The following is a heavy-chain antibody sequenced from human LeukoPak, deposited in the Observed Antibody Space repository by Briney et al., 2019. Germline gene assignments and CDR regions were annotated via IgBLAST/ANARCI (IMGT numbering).Heavy chain of an antibody. CDR1: GGSISSGGYY. J-gene: IGHJ3*02. V-gene: IGHV4-31*03. CDR3: ARQNAIYDSSGYPTYAFDM. Sequence: SQTLSLTCTVSGGSISSGGYYWSWIRQHPGKGLEWIGYIYYSGSTYYNPSLKSRVTISVDTSKNQFSLKLSSVTAADTALYYCARQNAIYDSSGYPTYAFDMWGQGTMVTVSS. D-gene: IGHD3-22*01. CDR2: IYYSGST.